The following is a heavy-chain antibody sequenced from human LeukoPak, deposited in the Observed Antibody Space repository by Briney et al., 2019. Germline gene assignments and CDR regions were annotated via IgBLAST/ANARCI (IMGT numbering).Heavy chain of an antibody. CDR3: ARDNAGWSRDY. CDR1: GFTIVTYS. V-gene: IGHV3-21*01. CDR2: MNSDGGYI. Sequence: GGSLRLSCAASGFTIVTYSMSGVRQAPGKGLEWVSTMNSDGGYIVYADSVKGRFTISKDNAKNSLYLQMNSLRADDTAVYYCARDNAGWSRDYWGQGTLVTVSS. J-gene: IGHJ4*02. D-gene: IGHD6-19*01.